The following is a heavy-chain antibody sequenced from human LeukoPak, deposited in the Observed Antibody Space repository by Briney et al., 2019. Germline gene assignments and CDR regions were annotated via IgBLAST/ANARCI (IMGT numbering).Heavy chain of an antibody. V-gene: IGHV3-23*01. D-gene: IGHD3-9*01. J-gene: IGHJ4*02. CDR1: GFTFSTDA. CDR3: AKEYHDILTGYQTTFDY. CDR2: ISDNGAYM. Sequence: GGSLRLSSAASGFTFSTDAMSWVRQAPGKGLEWVSAISDNGAYMYYADSVKGRFTISRDNSKNMVYLQMNSLRAEDTATYYCAKEYHDILTGYQTTFDYWGQGTPVTVSS.